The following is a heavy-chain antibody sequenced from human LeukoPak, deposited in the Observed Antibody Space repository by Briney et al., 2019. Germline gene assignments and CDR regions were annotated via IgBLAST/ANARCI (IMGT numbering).Heavy chain of an antibody. CDR1: GYTFTAYY. V-gene: IGHV7-4-1*02. D-gene: IGHD4-23*01. J-gene: IGHJ6*02. CDR3: ARGIKRPHYGGPQEYYGMDV. Sequence: ASVKVSCKASGYTFTAYYMHWVRLAPGQGLEWMGWINTNTENPTYAQGFTGRFVFSLDTSVSTAYLQISSLKAEDTAVYYCARGIKRPHYGGPQEYYGMDVWGQGTTVTVSS. CDR2: INTNTENP.